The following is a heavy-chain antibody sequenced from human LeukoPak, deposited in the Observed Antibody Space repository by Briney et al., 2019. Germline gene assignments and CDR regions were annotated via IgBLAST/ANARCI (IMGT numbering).Heavy chain of an antibody. CDR1: GGSISSGGYY. CDR2: IYYSGST. J-gene: IGHJ4*02. Sequence: SETLSLTCTVSGGSISSGGYYWSWIRQHPGKGLEWIGYIYYSGSTYYNPSLKRRVTISVDTSKNQFSLKLSSVTAADTAVYYCASSSAAMAPRRWGQGTLVTVSS. D-gene: IGHD2-2*01. V-gene: IGHV4-31*03. CDR3: ASSSAAMAPRR.